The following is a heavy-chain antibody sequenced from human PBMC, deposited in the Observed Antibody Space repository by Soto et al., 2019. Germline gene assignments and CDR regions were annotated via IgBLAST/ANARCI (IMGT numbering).Heavy chain of an antibody. V-gene: IGHV3-30-3*01. CDR3: AKAINYGDYYYYYGMDV. D-gene: IGHD4-17*01. Sequence: VVPKRHSCAASGFTFSSFAMHWVLKATGKGLEWVAVISYDGSNKYYADSVKGRFTISRDNSKNTLYLQMNSLRAEDTAVYYCAKAINYGDYYYYYGMDVWGQGTTVTVSS. J-gene: IGHJ6*01. CDR1: GFTFSSFA. CDR2: ISYDGSNK.